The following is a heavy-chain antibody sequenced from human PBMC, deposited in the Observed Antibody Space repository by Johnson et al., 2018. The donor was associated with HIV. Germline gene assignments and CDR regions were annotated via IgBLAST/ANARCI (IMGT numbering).Heavy chain of an antibody. Sequence: QEQLVESGGGLVKPGGSLIVSCEASGLTFSDYYMSWIRQAPGKGLEWVSYISSSGSSRYYADSVKGRFTITRDNVKNSLYMQMNSLRAEDTAVYYCARDKGGGSDAFDIWGQGTMVTVSS. V-gene: IGHV3-11*04. D-gene: IGHD2-15*01. CDR1: GLTFSDYY. CDR3: ARDKGGGSDAFDI. CDR2: ISSSGSSR. J-gene: IGHJ3*02.